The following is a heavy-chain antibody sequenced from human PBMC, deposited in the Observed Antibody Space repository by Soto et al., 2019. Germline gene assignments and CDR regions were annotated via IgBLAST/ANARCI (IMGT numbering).Heavy chain of an antibody. V-gene: IGHV1-2*02. CDR2: INPNSGGT. CDR3: ARDTYDFWGGYKYNWFDP. CDR1: GYTFTGYY. J-gene: IGHJ5*02. D-gene: IGHD3-3*01. Sequence: ASVKVSCKASGYTFTGYYMHWVRQAPGQGLEWMGCINPNSGGTNYAQKFQGRVTMTRDTSISTAYMELSRLRSDDTAVYYCARDTYDFWGGYKYNWFDPWGQGTLVTVSS.